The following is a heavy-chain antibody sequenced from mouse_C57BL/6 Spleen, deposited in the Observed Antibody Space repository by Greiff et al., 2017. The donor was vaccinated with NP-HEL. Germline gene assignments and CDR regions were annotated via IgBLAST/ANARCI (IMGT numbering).Heavy chain of an antibody. CDR2: IYPGSGST. V-gene: IGHV1-55*01. J-gene: IGHJ4*01. Sequence: QVQLPGAELVKPGASVKMSCKASGYTFTSYWITWVKQRPGQGLEWIGDIYPGSGSTNYNEKFKSKATLTVDTSSSTAYMQLSSLTSEDSAVYYCARRGDYAMDYWGQGTSVTVSS. CDR3: ARRGDYAMDY. CDR1: GYTFTSYW.